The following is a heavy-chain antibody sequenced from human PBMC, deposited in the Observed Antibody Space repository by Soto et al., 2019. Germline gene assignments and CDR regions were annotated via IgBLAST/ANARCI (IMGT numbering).Heavy chain of an antibody. Sequence: SETLSLTCTVSGGSISSYYWSWIRQPPGKGLEWIGYIYYSGSTNYNPSLKSRVTISVDTSKNQFSLKLSSVTAADTAVYYCARGNGQPPGEFDYWGQGTLVTVSS. D-gene: IGHD2-8*01. CDR1: GGSISSYY. CDR3: ARGNGQPPGEFDY. J-gene: IGHJ4*02. V-gene: IGHV4-59*01. CDR2: IYYSGST.